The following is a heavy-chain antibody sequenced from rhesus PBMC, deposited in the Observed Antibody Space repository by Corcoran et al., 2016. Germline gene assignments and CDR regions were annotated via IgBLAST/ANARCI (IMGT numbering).Heavy chain of an antibody. V-gene: IGHV4-93*02. CDR3: ARHRDESCYVL. Sequence: QVQLQESGPGLVRPSETLSLTCAVSGDSIRGDIGWGWIGKCPGKGLEWIGDIYGGSWSTRYNPSSKSGGTTSTDTSKNQFALKLSSGTAADTAGYYCARHRDESCYVLWGQGVLVTVSS. J-gene: IGHJ4*01. CDR2: IYGGSWST. CDR1: GDSIRGDIG. D-gene: IGHD1-1*01.